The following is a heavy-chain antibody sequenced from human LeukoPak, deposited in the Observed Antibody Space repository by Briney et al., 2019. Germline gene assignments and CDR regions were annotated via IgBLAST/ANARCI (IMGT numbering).Heavy chain of an antibody. CDR3: ARDSSAAAGLFDY. D-gene: IGHD6-13*01. CDR2: INPSGGST. J-gene: IGHJ4*02. V-gene: IGHV1-46*01. CDR1: GYTFTSYY. Sequence: GASVKVSCKASGYTFTSYYMHWVRQAPGQGLEWMGIINPSGGSTSYAQKFQGRVTMTRDMSTSTVYMELSSLRPEDTAVYYCARDSSAAAGLFDYWGQGTLVTVSS.